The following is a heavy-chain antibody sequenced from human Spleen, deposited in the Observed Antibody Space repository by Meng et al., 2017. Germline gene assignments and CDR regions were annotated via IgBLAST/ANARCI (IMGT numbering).Heavy chain of an antibody. V-gene: IGHV3-9*01. CDR3: AKAESGWFPFDY. CDR2: ISWNSGSI. CDR1: GFTFDDYA. Sequence: SLKISCAASGFTFDDYAMHWVRQAPGKGLEWVSGISWNSGSIGYADSVKGRFTISRDNAKNSLYLQMNSLRAEDTAVYYCAKAESGWFPFDYWGQGTLVTVSS. J-gene: IGHJ4*02. D-gene: IGHD6-19*01.